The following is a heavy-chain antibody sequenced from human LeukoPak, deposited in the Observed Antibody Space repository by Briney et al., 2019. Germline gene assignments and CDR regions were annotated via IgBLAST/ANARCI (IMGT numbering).Heavy chain of an antibody. CDR1: GFSLRTRGVG. D-gene: IGHD3-22*01. CDR2: RYWDDDK. CDR3: ARSLNDFIQYYYDSSGYLADY. Sequence: SGPTLVKPPQTLTLTCTFSGFSLRTRGVGVGWIRQPSGEALEWLALRYWDDDKRYSPSLKSRLTITQDTSKNPVVLTMTNMDPVDTATYYCARSLNDFIQYYYDSSGYLADYWGQGTLVTVSS. V-gene: IGHV2-5*02. J-gene: IGHJ4*02.